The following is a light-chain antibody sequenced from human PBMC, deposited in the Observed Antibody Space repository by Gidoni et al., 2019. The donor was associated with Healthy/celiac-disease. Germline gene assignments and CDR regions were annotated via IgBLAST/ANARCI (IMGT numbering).Light chain of an antibody. CDR1: SSDVGGYNY. CDR2: DVI. V-gene: IGLV2-14*01. CDR3: SSYTSSSTLV. J-gene: IGLJ2*01. Sequence: QSALTQPAPVSGSPGQSLTISCTGTSSDVGGYNYASWYQQHPVKAPKLMIYDVINRPSGVSNRFSGSKSGNTASLTISGLQAEDEADYYCSSYTSSSTLVFGGGTKLTVL.